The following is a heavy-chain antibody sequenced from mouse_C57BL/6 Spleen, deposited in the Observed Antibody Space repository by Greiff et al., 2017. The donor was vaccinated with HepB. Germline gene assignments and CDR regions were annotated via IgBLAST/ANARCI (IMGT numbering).Heavy chain of an antibody. CDR2: INPNYGTT. J-gene: IGHJ4*01. CDR1: GYSFTDYN. V-gene: IGHV1-39*01. CDR3: ASQENYGNSYAMDY. D-gene: IGHD2-1*01. Sequence: VQLQQSGPELVKPGASVKKSCKASGYSFTDYNMNWVKQSNGKSLEWIGVINPNYGTTSYNQKFKGKATLTVDQSSSTAYMQLNSLTSEDSAVYYCASQENYGNSYAMDYWGQGTSVTVSS.